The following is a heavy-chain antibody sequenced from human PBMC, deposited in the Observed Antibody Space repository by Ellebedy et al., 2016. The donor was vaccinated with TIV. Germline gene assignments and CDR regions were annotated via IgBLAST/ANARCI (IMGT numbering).Heavy chain of an antibody. CDR3: VARDDYHYGMDV. D-gene: IGHD3-10*01. V-gene: IGHV1-69*13. Sequence: ASVKVSCKASGGTFSSYTISWVRQAPGQGLEWMGGITPIFRTTNYAQNFRGRVAIIADESTRTAHMELSSLRSEDTAVYYCVARDDYHYGMDVWGQGTTVTVSS. CDR1: GGTFSSYT. CDR2: ITPIFRTT. J-gene: IGHJ6*02.